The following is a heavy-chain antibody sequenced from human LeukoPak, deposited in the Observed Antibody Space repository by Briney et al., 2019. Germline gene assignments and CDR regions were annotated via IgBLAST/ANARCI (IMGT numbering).Heavy chain of an antibody. CDR2: IYYSGST. J-gene: IGHJ4*02. V-gene: IGHV4-39*07. D-gene: IGHD6-19*01. CDR3: ARDLGSGWYSIGY. Sequence: SETLSLTCTVSGGSISSSSYYWGWIRQPPGKGLEWIGSIYYSGSTYYNPSLKSRVTISVDTSKNQFSLKLSSVTAADTAVYYCARDLGSGWYSIGYWGQGTLVTVSS. CDR1: GGSISSSSYY.